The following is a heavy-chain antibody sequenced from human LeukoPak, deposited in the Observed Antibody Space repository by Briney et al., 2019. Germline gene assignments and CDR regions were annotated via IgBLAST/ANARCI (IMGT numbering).Heavy chain of an antibody. J-gene: IGHJ4*02. CDR3: ARDYSGYDLGGY. V-gene: IGHV1-69*04. D-gene: IGHD5-12*01. Sequence: SVKVPCKASGGTFSSYTISWVRQAPGQGLEWMGRIIPILGIANYAQKFQGRVTITADKSTSTAYMELSSLRSEDTAVYYCARDYSGYDLGGYWGQGTLVTVSS. CDR2: IIPILGIA. CDR1: GGTFSSYT.